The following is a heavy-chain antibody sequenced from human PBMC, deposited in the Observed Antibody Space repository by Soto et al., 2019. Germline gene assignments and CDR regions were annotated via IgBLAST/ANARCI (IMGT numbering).Heavy chain of an antibody. CDR3: LNYWAS. CDR2: IKSNRAGETI. J-gene: IGHJ4*02. CDR1: GFTFNDAY. D-gene: IGHD1-7*01. Sequence: GGSLRLSCTVSGFTFNDAYMTWVCQAPGQGLERVSRIKSNRAGETIDYAAYGNGRFTISRDESEQTLYLQMNSLKNEDSAVYNCLNYWASWGQGTLVTVSS. V-gene: IGHV3-15*01.